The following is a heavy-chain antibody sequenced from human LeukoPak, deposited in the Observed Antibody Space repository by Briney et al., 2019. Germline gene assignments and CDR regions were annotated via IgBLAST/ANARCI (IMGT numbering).Heavy chain of an antibody. CDR1: GDSVSSNSAV. Sequence: SQTLSLTCAISGDSVSSNSAVWNWIRQSPSRGLEWLGRTYYRSQWRYDFVASLKSRISINADTSKNQFSLQLNSVTPEDTAVYYCAKIRSPDAFDIWGQGTVVTVSS. CDR3: AKIRSPDAFDI. J-gene: IGHJ3*02. V-gene: IGHV6-1*01. CDR2: TYYRSQWRY.